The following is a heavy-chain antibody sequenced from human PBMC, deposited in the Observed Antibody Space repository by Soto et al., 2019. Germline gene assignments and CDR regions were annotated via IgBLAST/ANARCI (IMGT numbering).Heavy chain of an antibody. J-gene: IGHJ6*02. CDR3: ARVRGYSGYDYYYYGMDV. V-gene: IGHV1-69*13. D-gene: IGHD5-12*01. CDR1: GGTFSSYA. CDR2: IIPIFGTA. Sequence: LVKVSCKASGGTFSSYAISWVRQAPGQGXEWMGGIIPIFGTANYAQKFQGRVTITADESTSTAYMELSSLRSEDTAVYYCARVRGYSGYDYYYYGMDVWGQGTTVTVCS.